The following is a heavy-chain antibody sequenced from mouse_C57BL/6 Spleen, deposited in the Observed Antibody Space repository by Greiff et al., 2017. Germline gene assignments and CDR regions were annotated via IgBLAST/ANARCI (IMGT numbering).Heavy chain of an antibody. V-gene: IGHV1-61*01. CDR2: IYPSDSET. D-gene: IGHD2-5*01. Sequence: VQLQQPGAELVRPGSSVKLSCKASGYTFTSYWMDWVKQRPGQGLEWIGNIYPSDSETHYNQKFKDKATLTVDKSSSTAYMQLSSLTSEDSAVYYCAREGAYYSIFDYWGQGTTLTVSS. J-gene: IGHJ2*01. CDR3: AREGAYYSIFDY. CDR1: GYTFTSYW.